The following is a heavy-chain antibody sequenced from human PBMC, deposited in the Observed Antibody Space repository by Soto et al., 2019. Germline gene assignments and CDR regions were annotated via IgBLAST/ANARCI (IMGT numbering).Heavy chain of an antibody. D-gene: IGHD2-15*01. V-gene: IGHV3-21*02. CDR1: GFTFSSFS. CDR2: INEDSSYI. Sequence: EVQLVESGGGLVKPGVSLRLACAASGFTFSSFSMNWVRQAPGKGPEWVSSINEDSSYIYYAGSVRGRFTIARDNAEDSLYLQMTSLRAEDTAVYYCVRDFGGYFRTGYMDVWGGGATVTVSS. J-gene: IGHJ6*03. CDR3: VRDFGGYFRTGYMDV.